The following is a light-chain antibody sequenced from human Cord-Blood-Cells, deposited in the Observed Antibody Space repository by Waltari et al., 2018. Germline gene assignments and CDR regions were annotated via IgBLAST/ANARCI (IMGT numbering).Light chain of an antibody. J-gene: IGKJ4*01. CDR2: WAS. Sequence: DIVMTQSPDSLAVSLGERATINCKSSQSVLYSSNNKNYLAWYQQKPGQPPMLLIYWASTRESGVPDRFSGSGSGTDFTLTISSLQADDVAVYYCQQYYSTPLTFGGGTKGEIK. CDR3: QQYYSTPLT. V-gene: IGKV4-1*01. CDR1: QSVLYSSNNKNY.